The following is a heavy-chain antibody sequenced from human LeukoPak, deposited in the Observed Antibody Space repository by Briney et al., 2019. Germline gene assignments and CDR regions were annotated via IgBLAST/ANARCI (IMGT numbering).Heavy chain of an antibody. V-gene: IGHV5-51*01. J-gene: IGHJ4*02. Sequence: GESLKISCKGSGYSFTSYWIGWVRQMPGKGLEWMGIIYPGDSDTRYSPSFQGQVTISADKSISTAYLQWGSLKASDTAMYYCARLIAGYGSGSYYLDYWGQGTLVTVSS. CDR3: ARLIAGYGSGSYYLDY. CDR2: IYPGDSDT. D-gene: IGHD3-10*01. CDR1: GYSFTSYW.